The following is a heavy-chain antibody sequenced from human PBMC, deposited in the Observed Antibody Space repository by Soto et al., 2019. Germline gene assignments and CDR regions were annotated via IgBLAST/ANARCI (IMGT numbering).Heavy chain of an antibody. CDR1: GGSISSSSCY. CDR2: IYYSGST. V-gene: IGHV4-39*01. Sequence: PSETLSLTCTVSGGSISSSSCYWGWIRQPPGKGLEWIGSIYYSGSTYYNPSLKSRVTISVDTSKNQFSLKLSSVTAADTAVYYCARHLQSEGRLRFLEWLLPNWFDPWGQGTLVTVSS. D-gene: IGHD3-3*01. J-gene: IGHJ5*02. CDR3: ARHLQSEGRLRFLEWLLPNWFDP.